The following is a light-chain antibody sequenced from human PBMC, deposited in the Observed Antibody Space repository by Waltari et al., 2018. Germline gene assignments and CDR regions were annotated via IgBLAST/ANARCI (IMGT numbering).Light chain of an antibody. CDR1: QSVSSN. CDR3: QHGLT. CDR2: GAS. J-gene: IGKJ4*01. V-gene: IGKV3-15*01. Sequence: EIVLTHSPAPLSVSPRARATLSCRASQSVSSNLSWYQQKPGQAPRLLIYGASTSATGITARFSCSGSGTEFTLTISSMQSEDFAVYYCQHGLTFGGGTKVEIK.